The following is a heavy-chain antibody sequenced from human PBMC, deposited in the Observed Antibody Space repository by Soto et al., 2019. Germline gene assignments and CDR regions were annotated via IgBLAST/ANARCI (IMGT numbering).Heavy chain of an antibody. D-gene: IGHD7-27*01. CDR2: ISYDGTNK. V-gene: IGHV3-30-3*01. Sequence: QVQLVESGGGVVQPGRSLRLSCAASGFSFSISPMHWVRQAPGKGPEWVALISYDGTNKCYADSVKGRFTISRDNSKTTLYLQVDSMRPEDAAVYYCARDPKTSGGQHWAFTYFDSWGQGTLVTVSS. CDR3: ARDPKTSGGQHWAFTYFDS. J-gene: IGHJ4*02. CDR1: GFSFSISP.